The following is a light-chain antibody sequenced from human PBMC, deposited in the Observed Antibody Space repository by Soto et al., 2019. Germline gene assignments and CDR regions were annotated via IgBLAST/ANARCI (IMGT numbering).Light chain of an antibody. V-gene: IGKV3-20*01. J-gene: IGKJ5*01. CDR2: DAS. CDR1: QTVRNNY. CDR3: QQYNDWPLT. Sequence: EFVLTQSPGTLSLSPGERATLSCRASQTVRNNYLAWYQQKPGQAPRLLIYDASSRATGIPDRFSGGGSGTDFTLTISRLEPEDFAVYYCQQYNDWPLTFGGGTRLEIK.